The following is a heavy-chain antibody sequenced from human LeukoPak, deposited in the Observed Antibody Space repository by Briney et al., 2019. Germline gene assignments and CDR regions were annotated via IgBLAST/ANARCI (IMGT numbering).Heavy chain of an antibody. V-gene: IGHV4-59*01. CDR2: IYYSGST. CDR1: GGSFSGYY. Sequence: PSETLSLTCAVYGGSFSGYYWSWIRQPPGKGLEWIGYIYYSGSTNYNPSLKSRVTISVDTSKNQFSLKLSSVTAADTAVYYCARSHDYGGAFDYWGQGTLVTVSS. D-gene: IGHD4-23*01. J-gene: IGHJ4*02. CDR3: ARSHDYGGAFDY.